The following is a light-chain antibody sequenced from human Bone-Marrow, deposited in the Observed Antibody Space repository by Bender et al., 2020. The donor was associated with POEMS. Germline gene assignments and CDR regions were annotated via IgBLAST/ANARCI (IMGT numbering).Light chain of an antibody. CDR3: SAWDDSLSGLV. J-gene: IGLJ2*01. Sequence: QSVLTQPPSVSGAPGQRVAISCAGSSSNIGAGYDVHWYQHLPGTAPKLLIFTNNNRPSGVPDRFSASKSGTSASLAISELQSEDEALYYCSAWDDSLSGLVFGGGTKLTVL. CDR2: TNN. V-gene: IGLV1-40*01. CDR1: SSNIGAGYD.